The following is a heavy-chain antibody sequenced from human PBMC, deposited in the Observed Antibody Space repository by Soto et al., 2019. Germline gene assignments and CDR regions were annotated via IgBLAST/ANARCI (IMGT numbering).Heavy chain of an antibody. D-gene: IGHD6-13*01. Sequence: PGGSLRLSCAASGFTFSSYAMSWVRQAPGKGLEWASAISGSGGSTYYADSVKGRFTISRDNSKNTLYLQMNSLRAEETAVYYCAKVLNHRNRSSWYYFDYWGQGSLVTV. CDR2: ISGSGGST. CDR1: GFTFSSYA. J-gene: IGHJ4*02. V-gene: IGHV3-23*01. CDR3: AKVLNHRNRSSWYYFDY.